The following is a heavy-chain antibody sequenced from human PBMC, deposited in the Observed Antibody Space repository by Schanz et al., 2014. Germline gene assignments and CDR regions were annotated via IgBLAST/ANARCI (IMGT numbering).Heavy chain of an antibody. CDR2: INPNSGGT. CDR1: GYTFPSYG. CDR3: ARARYTGYDCSGY. D-gene: IGHD5-12*01. V-gene: IGHV1-2*06. J-gene: IGHJ4*02. Sequence: QVQLVQSGSELKKPGASVKVSCKASGYTFPSYGIIWVRQAPGQGLEWMGRINPNSGGTNFAQKFQGRVTLTSDTSISTAFMELSGLTSDDTATYFCARARYTGYDCSGYWGQGTLLIVSS.